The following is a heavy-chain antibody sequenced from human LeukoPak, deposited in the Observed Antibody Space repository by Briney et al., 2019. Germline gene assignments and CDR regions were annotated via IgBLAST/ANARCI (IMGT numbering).Heavy chain of an antibody. V-gene: IGHV1-18*04. CDR2: ISAYNGNT. CDR1: GYTFTSYG. CDR3: ARDLAGWFGELLPDY. D-gene: IGHD3-10*01. Sequence: GASVKVSCKASGYTFTSYGISRVRQAPGQGLEWMGWISAYNGNTNYAQKLQGRVTMTTDTSTSTAYMELRSLRSDDTAVYYCARDLAGWFGELLPDYWGQGTLVTVSS. J-gene: IGHJ4*02.